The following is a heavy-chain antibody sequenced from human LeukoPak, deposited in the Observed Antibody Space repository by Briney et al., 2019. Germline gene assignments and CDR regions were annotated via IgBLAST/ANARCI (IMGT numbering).Heavy chain of an antibody. D-gene: IGHD2-21*02. V-gene: IGHV4-38-2*02. CDR2: IYHSGST. CDR1: GYSISSGYY. Sequence: SETLSLTCTVSGYSISSGYYWGWIRQPPGKGLEWIGSIYHSGSTYYNPSLKSRVTISLDTSKNQFSLKLSSVTAADTAVYYCARLAYCGGDCHPFDYWGQGTLVTVSS. J-gene: IGHJ4*02. CDR3: ARLAYCGGDCHPFDY.